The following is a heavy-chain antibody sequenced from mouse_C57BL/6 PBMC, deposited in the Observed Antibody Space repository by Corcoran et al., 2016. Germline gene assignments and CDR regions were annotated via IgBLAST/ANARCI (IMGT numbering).Heavy chain of an antibody. CDR1: GYTFTDYY. CDR3: ARLDGSSCYFDV. CDR2: INPNNGGT. Sequence: EVQLQQSRPELVKPGASVKISCKASGYTFTDYYMNWVKQSHGKSLEWIGDINPNNGGTSYNQKFKGKATLTVDKSSSTAYMELRSLTSEDSAVYYCARLDGSSCYFDVWGTGTTVTVSS. D-gene: IGHD1-1*01. V-gene: IGHV1-26*01. J-gene: IGHJ1*03.